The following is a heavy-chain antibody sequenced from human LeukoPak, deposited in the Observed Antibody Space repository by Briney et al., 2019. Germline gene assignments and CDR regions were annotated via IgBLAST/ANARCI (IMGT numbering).Heavy chain of an antibody. D-gene: IGHD1-14*01. CDR3: ARHAGSSAFDI. CDR1: GFTFSDYY. J-gene: IGHJ3*02. CDR2: ITTSDTTI. Sequence: GGSLRLSCAASGFTFSDYYMSWIRQAPGMGLEWVSYITTSDTTIYYADSVKGRFTISRDNAKNSLYLQMNSLRAEDTAVYYCARHAGSSAFDIWGQGTMVTVSS. V-gene: IGHV3-11*04.